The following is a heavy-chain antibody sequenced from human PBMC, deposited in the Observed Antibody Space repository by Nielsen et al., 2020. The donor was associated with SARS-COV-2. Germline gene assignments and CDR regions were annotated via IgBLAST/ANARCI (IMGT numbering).Heavy chain of an antibody. CDR1: GGSISSYY. D-gene: IGHD6-6*01. Sequence: SETLSLTCTVSGGSISSYYWSWIRQPPGKGLEWIGYIYYSGSTNYNPSLKSRATISVDTSKNQFSLKLSSVTAADTAVYYCARSPARGWQLNWFDPWGQGTLVTVSS. CDR3: ARSPARGWQLNWFDP. CDR2: IYYSGST. J-gene: IGHJ5*02. V-gene: IGHV4-59*01.